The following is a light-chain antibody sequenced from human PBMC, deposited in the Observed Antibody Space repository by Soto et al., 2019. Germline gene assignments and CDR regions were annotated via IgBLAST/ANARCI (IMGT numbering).Light chain of an antibody. J-gene: IGLJ2*01. CDR3: CSYAGSFVV. CDR1: SSNIGAGYD. CDR2: GNS. V-gene: IGLV1-40*01. Sequence: QSVLTQPPSVSGAPGQRVTISCTGSSSNIGAGYDVHWYQQLPGTAPKLLIYGNSNRPSGVPDRFSGSKSGNTASLTISGLEAEYEAEYYCCSYAGSFVVFGGGIKLTVL.